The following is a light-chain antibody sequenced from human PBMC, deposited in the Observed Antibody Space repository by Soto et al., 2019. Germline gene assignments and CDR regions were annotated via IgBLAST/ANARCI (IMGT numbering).Light chain of an antibody. CDR3: SSYTSSSTPVV. CDR1: SSDVGGYNY. J-gene: IGLJ2*01. V-gene: IGLV2-14*01. CDR2: DVS. Sequence: QSALTQPASVSGSPGQSITISCTGTSSDVGGYNYVSWYQQHPGKAPKLMIYDVSNRPSGVSTRFSGSKSGNTASLTISGLRAEDEADYYCSSYTSSSTPVVFGGWTKLTVL.